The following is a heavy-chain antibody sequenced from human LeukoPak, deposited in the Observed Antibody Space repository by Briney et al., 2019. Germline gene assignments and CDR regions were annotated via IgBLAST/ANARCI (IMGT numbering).Heavy chain of an antibody. J-gene: IGHJ5*02. V-gene: IGHV1-69*13. CDR2: IIPIFGTA. D-gene: IGHD3-16*01. Sequence: ASVKVSCKASGGTFSSYAISWVRQAPGQGLEWMGGIIPIFGTANYAQKFQGRVTITADESTSTAYMELSSLRSEDTAVYYCARRGGLRLKYNWFDPWGQGTLVTVSS. CDR3: ARRGGLRLKYNWFDP. CDR1: GGTFSSYA.